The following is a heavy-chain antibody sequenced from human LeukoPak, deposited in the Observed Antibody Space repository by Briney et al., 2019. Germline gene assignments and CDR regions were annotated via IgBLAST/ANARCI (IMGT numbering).Heavy chain of an antibody. V-gene: IGHV3-7*01. J-gene: IGHJ4*02. Sequence: GGSLRLSCAASGFIFSDHYMDWVRQAPGKGLEWVANIKQDGSEKYYVGSVKGRFTISRDNAKNSLYLQMNSLRAEDTAVYYCARDVHDSSGYSIDYWGQGTLITVSS. CDR1: GFIFSDHY. CDR3: ARDVHDSSGYSIDY. D-gene: IGHD3-22*01. CDR2: IKQDGSEK.